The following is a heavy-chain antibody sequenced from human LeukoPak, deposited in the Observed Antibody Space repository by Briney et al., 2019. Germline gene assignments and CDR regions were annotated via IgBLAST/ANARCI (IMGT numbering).Heavy chain of an antibody. CDR2: ISSSGNSI. D-gene: IGHD6-19*01. J-gene: IGHJ4*02. Sequence: GGSLRLSCVASGFTFSSYEMNWVRQAPGKGLEWVSYISSSGNSIFYADFVKGRFTISRDKSKNTLYLQMNSLRAEDTAVYYCAKGLAVAGHFDYWGQGTLVTVSS. CDR1: GFTFSSYE. V-gene: IGHV3-48*03. CDR3: AKGLAVAGHFDY.